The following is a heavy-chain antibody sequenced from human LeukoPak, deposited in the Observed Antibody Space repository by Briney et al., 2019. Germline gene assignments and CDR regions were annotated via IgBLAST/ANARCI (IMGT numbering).Heavy chain of an antibody. D-gene: IGHD5-18*01. Sequence: PGGSLRLSCAASGFTFDDYGMSWVRQAPGKGLEWVSGINWNGGSTGYADSVKGRFTISRDNAKNSLYLQMNSLRAEDTALYHCARVETNQKYSYDYWGQGTLVAVSS. V-gene: IGHV3-20*01. CDR3: ARVETNQKYSYDY. J-gene: IGHJ4*02. CDR2: INWNGGST. CDR1: GFTFDDYG.